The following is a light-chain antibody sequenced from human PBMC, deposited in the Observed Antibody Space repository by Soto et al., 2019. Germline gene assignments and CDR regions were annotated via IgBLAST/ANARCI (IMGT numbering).Light chain of an antibody. J-gene: IGLJ1*01. V-gene: IGLV1-51*02. Sequence: QSALTQPPSVSVAPGEKVTISCSGSSSNIGNNYVSWYQQLPGTAPKLLIYENNKRPSGIPDRFSGSKSGTSATLGITGLQTGDEADYYCGTWDSSLSAGGYVFGTGTKVT. CDR1: SSNIGNNY. CDR3: GTWDSSLSAGGYV. CDR2: ENN.